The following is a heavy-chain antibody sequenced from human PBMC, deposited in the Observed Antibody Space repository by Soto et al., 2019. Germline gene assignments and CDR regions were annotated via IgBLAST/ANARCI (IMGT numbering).Heavy chain of an antibody. CDR1: GGSFSGYY. J-gene: IGHJ4*02. D-gene: IGHD3-10*01. V-gene: IGHV4-34*01. CDR2: INHSGST. CDR3: PTRRTSMVPGASSYLDY. Sequence: QVQLQQWGAGLLKPSETLSLTCAVYGGSFSGYYWSWIRQPPGKGLEWIGEINHSGSTNYNPSLKRRVSISLDKSKNHYSLKLSSVTAADTAVYCCPTRRTSMVPGASSYLDYWGQGTLVTVSS.